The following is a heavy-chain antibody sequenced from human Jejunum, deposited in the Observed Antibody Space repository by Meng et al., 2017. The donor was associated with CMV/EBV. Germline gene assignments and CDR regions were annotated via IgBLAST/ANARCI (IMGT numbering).Heavy chain of an antibody. J-gene: IGHJ1*01. V-gene: IGHV3-21*01. D-gene: IGHD1-1*01. Sequence: CAGSAFPFSIYNMTWVRQAPGKGLEWVSSITPTGTSVYYADSMRGRFTISRDNAKNSVYLQLNSLRVEDTAMFYCVRDNRGGNWQWCQGTLVTVSS. CDR3: VRDNRGGNWQ. CDR2: ITPTGTSV. CDR1: AFPFSIYN.